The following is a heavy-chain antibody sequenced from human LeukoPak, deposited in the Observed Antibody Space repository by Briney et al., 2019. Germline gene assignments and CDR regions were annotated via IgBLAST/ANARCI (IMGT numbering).Heavy chain of an antibody. D-gene: IGHD1-26*01. CDR1: GFTFSNYE. CDR2: ISSGGSTI. V-gene: IGHV3-48*03. CDR3: ARRRVGTTTPFDY. J-gene: IGHJ4*02. Sequence: GGSLRLSCAASGFTFSNYEMTWVRQAPGKGLEWVSYISSGGSTIYYADSVKGRFTISRDNAKNSLFLQMNSLRAEDTAVYYCARRRVGTTTPFDYWGQGTLVTVSS.